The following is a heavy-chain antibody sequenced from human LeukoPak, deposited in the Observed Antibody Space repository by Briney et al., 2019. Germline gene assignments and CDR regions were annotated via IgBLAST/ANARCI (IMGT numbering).Heavy chain of an antibody. Sequence: SQTLSLTCTVSGGSISSGSYYWSWIRQPAGKGLEWIGRIYTSGSTNYNPSLKSRVTISVDTSKNQFSLELSSVTAADTAVYYCARVPATDSSGYYPLGADYWGQGTLVTVSS. CDR1: GGSISSGSYY. J-gene: IGHJ4*02. D-gene: IGHD3-22*01. CDR2: IYTSGST. CDR3: ARVPATDSSGYYPLGADY. V-gene: IGHV4-61*02.